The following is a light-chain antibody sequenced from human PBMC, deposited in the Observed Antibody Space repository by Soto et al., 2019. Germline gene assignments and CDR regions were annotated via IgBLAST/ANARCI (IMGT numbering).Light chain of an antibody. CDR1: QSISIY. CDR3: QQLNSYPIT. CDR2: AAS. Sequence: DIQMTQSPSSLSASVGDRFTITCRASQSISIYLNWYQQKPGKAPKLLIYAASTLQSGVPSRFSGSGSGTEFALTISSLQPEDFATYYCQQLNSYPITFGQGTRLEIK. V-gene: IGKV1-9*01. J-gene: IGKJ5*01.